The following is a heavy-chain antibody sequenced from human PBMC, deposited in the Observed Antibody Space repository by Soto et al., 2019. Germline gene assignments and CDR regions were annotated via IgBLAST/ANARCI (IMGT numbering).Heavy chain of an antibody. D-gene: IGHD1-26*01. V-gene: IGHV3-30*18. Sequence: QVQLVESGGGVVQPGRSLRLSCAASGFTFSSYGMHWVRQAPGKGLEWVAIISYDGSNQYYADSVKGRFTISRDNSKNTLYLQMNGLGTEDTAVYRCAQAVGQLTPECYDHWGQGVLVTVSS. CDR1: GFTFSSYG. J-gene: IGHJ4*02. CDR2: ISYDGSNQ. CDR3: AQAVGQLTPECYDH.